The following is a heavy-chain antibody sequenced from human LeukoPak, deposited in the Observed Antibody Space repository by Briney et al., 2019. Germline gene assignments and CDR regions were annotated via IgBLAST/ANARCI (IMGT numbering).Heavy chain of an antibody. J-gene: IGHJ3*01. CDR3: ARIRDGYNDAYDV. V-gene: IGHV1-2*02. Sequence: ASVKVSCKASGYTFTGYYMHWVRQAPGQGLEWMGWINPNSGGTSYAQKFQGRVTMTRDTSTSTVYMELSSLRSEDTAIYYCARIRDGYNDAYDVWGQGTVVTVPS. D-gene: IGHD5-24*01. CDR1: GYTFTGYY. CDR2: INPNSGGT.